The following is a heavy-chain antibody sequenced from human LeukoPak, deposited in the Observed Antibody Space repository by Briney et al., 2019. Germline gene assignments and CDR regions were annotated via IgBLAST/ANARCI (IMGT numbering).Heavy chain of an antibody. D-gene: IGHD6-19*01. CDR2: ISSSSSTI. J-gene: IGHJ4*02. CDR1: GFTFSSYS. Sequence: GGSLRLSCAASGFTFSSYSMNWVRQAPGKGLGWVSYISSSSSTIYYADSVKGRFTISRDNAKNSLYLQMNSLRDEDTAVYYCARDSSGYSSGWDLDYWGQGTLVTVSS. V-gene: IGHV3-48*02. CDR3: ARDSSGYSSGWDLDY.